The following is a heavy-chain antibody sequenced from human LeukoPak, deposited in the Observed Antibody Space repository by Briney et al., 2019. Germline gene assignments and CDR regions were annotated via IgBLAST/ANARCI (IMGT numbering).Heavy chain of an antibody. Sequence: PSETLSLTCTVSGGSISSYYWSWIRQPPGKGLEWIGYIYYSGSTNYNPSLKSRVTISVDTSKNQFSLKLSSVTAADTAVYYCARDLRYSSGRSASGMDVWGKGTTVTISS. CDR1: GGSISSYY. V-gene: IGHV4-59*01. D-gene: IGHD6-19*01. CDR3: ARDLRYSSGRSASGMDV. J-gene: IGHJ6*03. CDR2: IYYSGST.